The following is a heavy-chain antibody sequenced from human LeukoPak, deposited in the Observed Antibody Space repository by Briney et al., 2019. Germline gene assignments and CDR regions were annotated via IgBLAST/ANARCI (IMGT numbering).Heavy chain of an antibody. CDR1: GFIFSSYS. D-gene: IGHD3-22*01. CDR2: IYSGGST. J-gene: IGHJ4*02. V-gene: IGHV3-66*02. CDR3: ARVPGYDSSGYFDY. Sequence: GGSLRLSCAASGFIFSSYSMSWVRQAPGKGLEWVSVIYSGGSTYYADSVKGRFTISRDNSKNTLYPQMNSLRAEDTAVYYCARVPGYDSSGYFDYWGQGTLVTVSS.